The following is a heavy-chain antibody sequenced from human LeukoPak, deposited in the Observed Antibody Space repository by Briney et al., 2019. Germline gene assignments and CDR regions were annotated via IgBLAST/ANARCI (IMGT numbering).Heavy chain of an antibody. J-gene: IGHJ4*02. CDR3: ARVPNKVVVAATDY. CDR1: GFTFSDYY. D-gene: IGHD2-15*01. V-gene: IGHV3-11*05. Sequence: GGSLRLSCAASGFTFSDYYMSWIRQAPGKGLEWVSYISSSSSYTNYADSVKGRFTISRDNAKNSLYLQMSSLRAEDTAVYSCARVPNKVVVAATDYWGQGTLVTVSS. CDR2: ISSSSSYT.